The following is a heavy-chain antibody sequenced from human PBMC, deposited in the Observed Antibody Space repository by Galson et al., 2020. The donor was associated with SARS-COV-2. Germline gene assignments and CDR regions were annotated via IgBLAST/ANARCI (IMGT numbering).Heavy chain of an antibody. D-gene: IGHD5-12*01. CDR2: SSNSGSS. CDR3: AGRGGSGYGSGCFDP. Sequence: SETLSLSCTASGGTISSSYYWCWRRQPPGERVECIGISSNSGSSYYNASLKSRATISVDTSMNQFSLKLTSVTAADTAVDYCAGRGGSGYGSGCFDPWGQGTLVTVSS. J-gene: IGHJ5*02. CDR1: GGTISSSYY. V-gene: IGHV4-39*01.